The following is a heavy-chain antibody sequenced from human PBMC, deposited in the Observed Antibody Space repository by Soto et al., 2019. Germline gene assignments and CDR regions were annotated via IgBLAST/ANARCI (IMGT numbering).Heavy chain of an antibody. Sequence: QVQLVQSGAEVKKHGASVKVSCKASGYTFTISGISWVRQAPGQGLEWMGWISAYNGNTNYAQQLQGRVTMTTDTSTSTAYMELRSLRSDDTAVYCCARDRIAAAGYGMDVWSQGTTVTVSS. CDR1: GYTFTISG. CDR3: ARDRIAAAGYGMDV. CDR2: ISAYNGNT. V-gene: IGHV1-18*01. J-gene: IGHJ6*02. D-gene: IGHD6-13*01.